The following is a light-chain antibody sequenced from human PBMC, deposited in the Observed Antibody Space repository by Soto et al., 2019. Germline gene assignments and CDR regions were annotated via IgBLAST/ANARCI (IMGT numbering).Light chain of an antibody. V-gene: IGKV1-39*01. J-gene: IGKJ5*01. CDR1: QNIGIY. CDR3: QQSYGTPIT. Sequence: DIQMTQSPSSLSASVGDRVTITCRASQNIGIYLNWYQQKPGKAPKFLIYAASALQDEVPSRFSGSGSGTDFSLSISSLQPEDFATYYCQQSYGTPITCGQGTRLEIK. CDR2: AAS.